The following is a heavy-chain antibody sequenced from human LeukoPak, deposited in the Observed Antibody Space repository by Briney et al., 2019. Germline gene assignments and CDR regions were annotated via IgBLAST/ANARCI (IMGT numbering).Heavy chain of an antibody. CDR1: GFTFSSYG. Sequence: GGTLRLSCAASGFTFSSYGMSWVRQAPGKGLEWVSAISGSGGSTYYADSVKGRFTISRDNSKNTLYLQMNSLRAEDTAVYYCAKDRGDYGDYVEYFQHWGQGTLVTVSS. CDR3: AKDRGDYGDYVEYFQH. CDR2: ISGSGGST. V-gene: IGHV3-23*01. J-gene: IGHJ1*01. D-gene: IGHD4-17*01.